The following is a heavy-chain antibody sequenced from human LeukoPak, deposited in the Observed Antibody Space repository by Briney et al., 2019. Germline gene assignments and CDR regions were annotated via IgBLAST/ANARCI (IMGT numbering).Heavy chain of an antibody. V-gene: IGHV3-30*02. CDR2: IRYDGSNK. D-gene: IGHD6-19*01. CDR1: GFTFSSYG. Sequence: GGSLRLSCAASGFTFSSYGMHWVRQAPGKGLEWVAFIRYDGSNKYYADSVKGRFTISRDNSKNTLYLQMNSLRAEDTAVHYCAKPAVVAVAGYFDYWGQGTLVTVSS. J-gene: IGHJ4*02. CDR3: AKPAVVAVAGYFDY.